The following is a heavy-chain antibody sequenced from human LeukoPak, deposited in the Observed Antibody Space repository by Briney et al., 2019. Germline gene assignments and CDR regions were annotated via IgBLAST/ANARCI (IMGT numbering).Heavy chain of an antibody. D-gene: IGHD6-13*01. J-gene: IGHJ4*02. CDR3: ARGRPSCSGTNFDY. CDR1: GDSVSSKSSA. CDR2: TYYRSKWKY. Sequence: SQTLSLTCAISGDSVSSKSSAWNWIRQSPSRGLEWLGRTYYRSKWKYDYALGVKSRITINPDTSKNQFSLQLNSVTPEDTAVYYCARGRPSCSGTNFDYWGQGTLVTVSS. V-gene: IGHV6-1*01.